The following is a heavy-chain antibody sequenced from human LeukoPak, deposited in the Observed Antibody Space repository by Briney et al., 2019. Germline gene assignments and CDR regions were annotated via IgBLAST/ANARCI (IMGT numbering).Heavy chain of an antibody. V-gene: IGHV1-58*02. D-gene: IGHD3-9*01. Sequence: GASVKVSCKASGFTFTSSAMQWVRQARGQRLERIGWIVVGSGNTNYAQKFQERVTITRDMSTSTAYMELSSLRSEDTAVYYCAAEVDILTGYKNEWGQGTLVTVSS. CDR1: GFTFTSSA. J-gene: IGHJ4*02. CDR3: AAEVDILTGYKNE. CDR2: IVVGSGNT.